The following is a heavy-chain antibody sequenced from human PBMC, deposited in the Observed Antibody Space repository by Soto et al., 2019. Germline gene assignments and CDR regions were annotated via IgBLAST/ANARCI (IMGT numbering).Heavy chain of an antibody. J-gene: IGHJ3*02. Sequence: GESLKISCKGSGYSFTSYWISWVRQMPGKGLEWMGRIDPSDSYTNYSPSFQGHVTISADKSISTAYLQWSSLKASDTAMYYCARHPVVSRLRYFDWLPPGDAFDIWGQGTMVT. CDR1: GYSFTSYW. CDR2: IDPSDSYT. D-gene: IGHD3-9*01. CDR3: ARHPVVSRLRYFDWLPPGDAFDI. V-gene: IGHV5-10-1*01.